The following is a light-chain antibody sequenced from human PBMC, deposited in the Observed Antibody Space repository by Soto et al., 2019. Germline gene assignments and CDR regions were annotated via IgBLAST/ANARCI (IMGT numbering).Light chain of an antibody. CDR1: SXDVGGYNY. CDR2: DVI. Sequence: QSVLTQPRSVSGSPGQSVTISCTGTSXDVGGYNYVSWYQQHPGTAPKLMIYDVIKRPSGVPDRFSGSKSDNTASLTISGLQAEDEADYYCCSYAGSFTFVFGTGTKVTVL. CDR3: CSYAGSFTFV. V-gene: IGLV2-11*01. J-gene: IGLJ1*01.